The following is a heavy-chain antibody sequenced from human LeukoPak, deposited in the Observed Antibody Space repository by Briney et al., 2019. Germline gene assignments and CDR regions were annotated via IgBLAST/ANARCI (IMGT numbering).Heavy chain of an antibody. CDR1: GFTFSSYW. CDR2: IKQDGSEK. D-gene: IGHD5-24*01. Sequence: GGSLRLSCAASGFTFSSYWMSWVRQAPGKGLEWVANIKQDGSEKYYVDSVEGRFTISRDNGKNSLYLQMNSLRAEDTAVYYCVRDGVPERWLHLGYWGQGTLVTVSS. V-gene: IGHV3-7*03. J-gene: IGHJ4*02. CDR3: VRDGVPERWLHLGY.